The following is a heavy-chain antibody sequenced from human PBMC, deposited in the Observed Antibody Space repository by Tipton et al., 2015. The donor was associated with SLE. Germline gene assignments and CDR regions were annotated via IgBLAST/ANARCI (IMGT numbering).Heavy chain of an antibody. CDR1: GFTFSSYA. J-gene: IGHJ4*02. Sequence: SLRLSCAASGFTFSSYAMSWVRQAPGKGLGWVSGISGSGSSTYYADSLKGRFTISRDNSKNTLYLQMNSLRAEDTAVYYCARMNFYDSSGSLDCWGQGTLVTVSS. CDR3: ARMNFYDSSGSLDC. D-gene: IGHD3-22*01. CDR2: ISGSGSST. V-gene: IGHV3-23*01.